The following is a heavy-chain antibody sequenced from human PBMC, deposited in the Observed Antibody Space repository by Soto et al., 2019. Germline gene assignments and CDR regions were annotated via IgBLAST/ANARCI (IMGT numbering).Heavy chain of an antibody. CDR1: GYTFTSYA. D-gene: IGHD3-9*01. J-gene: IGHJ4*02. CDR2: INAGNGNT. Sequence: QVQLVQSGAEVKKPGASVKVSCKASGYTFTSYAMHWVRQAPGQRLEWMGWINAGNGNTKYSQKFQGRVTITRDTSARTAYMELSSRRSEYTAVYYCASIGLRDFDWLGYWGQGTLVTVSS. CDR3: ASIGLRDFDWLGY. V-gene: IGHV1-3*01.